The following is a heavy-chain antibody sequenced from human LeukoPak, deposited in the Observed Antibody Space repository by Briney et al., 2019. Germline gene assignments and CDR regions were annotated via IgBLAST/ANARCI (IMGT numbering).Heavy chain of an antibody. CDR1: GGSISSSSYY. Sequence: SETLSLTCTVSGGSISSSSYYWGWIRQPPGKGLEWIGNIYYSGSTFYNPSLKSRVTISVDTSKNQFSLKLSSVTAADTAVYYCARNVYCSGGSCYPRNWFDPWGQGTLVTVSS. J-gene: IGHJ5*02. D-gene: IGHD2-15*01. CDR2: IYYSGST. CDR3: ARNVYCSGGSCYPRNWFDP. V-gene: IGHV4-39*01.